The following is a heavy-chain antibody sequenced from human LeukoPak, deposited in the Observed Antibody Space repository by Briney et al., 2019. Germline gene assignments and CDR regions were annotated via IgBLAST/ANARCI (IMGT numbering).Heavy chain of an antibody. CDR3: ARYQLVRENYGMDV. Sequence: SSETLSLTCTVSGGSISSGGYYWSWIRQHPGKGLEWIGYIYYSGSTYYNPSLKSRVTISVDTSKNQFSLKLSSVTAADTAVYFCARYQLVRENYGMDVWGQGTTVTVSS. J-gene: IGHJ6*02. CDR1: GGSISSGGYY. V-gene: IGHV4-31*03. D-gene: IGHD2-2*01. CDR2: IYYSGST.